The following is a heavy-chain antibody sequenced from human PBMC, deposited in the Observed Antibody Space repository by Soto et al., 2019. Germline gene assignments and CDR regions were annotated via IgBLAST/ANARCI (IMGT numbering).Heavy chain of an antibody. D-gene: IGHD2-8*01. Sequence: QVQLQESGPGLVKPSETLSLTCTVSGGSISSYYWSWIRQPPGKGLEWIGYIYYSGSTNYNPSLKSRVTITVDTPKNQFALKLSSVTAADTAVYYCARALRYCTNGVCPNWFDPWGQGTLVTVSS. CDR1: GGSISSYY. CDR2: IYYSGST. V-gene: IGHV4-59*01. J-gene: IGHJ5*02. CDR3: ARALRYCTNGVCPNWFDP.